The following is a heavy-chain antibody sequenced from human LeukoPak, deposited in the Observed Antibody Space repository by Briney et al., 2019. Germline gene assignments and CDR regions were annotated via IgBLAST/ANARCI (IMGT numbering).Heavy chain of an antibody. V-gene: IGHV3-21*01. D-gene: IGHD1-26*01. CDR2: ISSSRTYI. Sequence: GGSLRLSCAASGFTFSTYSMHWVRQAPGKGLEWVSSISSSRTYIYYADSVKGRFTISRDNAKNSLYLQMNSLRAEDTAVYYCAKDHSGSYASWFDYWGQRTLVTVSS. CDR1: GFTFSTYS. J-gene: IGHJ4*02. CDR3: AKDHSGSYASWFDY.